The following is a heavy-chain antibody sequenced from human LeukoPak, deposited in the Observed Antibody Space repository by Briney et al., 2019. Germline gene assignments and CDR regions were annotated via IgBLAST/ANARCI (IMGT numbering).Heavy chain of an antibody. CDR1: GFRFSDFG. V-gene: IGHV3-48*01. D-gene: IGHD2-15*01. CDR3: ARRIREGYCSGGNCYSFGY. Sequence: GGPLRLSCTASGFRFSDFGMNRVRQAPGKGLEWVSHITSSSSNINYADSVKGRFTTSRDNAKNSLYLQMNSLRAEDTAVYFCARRIREGYCSGGNCYSFGYWGQGALVTVSS. J-gene: IGHJ4*02. CDR2: ITSSSSNI.